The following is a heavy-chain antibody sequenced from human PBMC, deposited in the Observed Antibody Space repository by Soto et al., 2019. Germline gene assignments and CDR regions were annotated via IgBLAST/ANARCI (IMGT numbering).Heavy chain of an antibody. V-gene: IGHV4-31*03. J-gene: IGHJ6*03. CDR3: AREEGGTRGYYYIDV. CDR1: GGSVSSSGHY. Sequence: QVQLQESGPGLVRPSQTLSLTCSVSGGSVSSSGHYWSWIRQHPGKGLEWIGYIYYSGSTYYNPSLESRLTISLDTSKNEFSLKLSSVTAADTAVYYCAREEGGTRGYYYIDVLGKGTTVTVSS. D-gene: IGHD1-1*01. CDR2: IYYSGST.